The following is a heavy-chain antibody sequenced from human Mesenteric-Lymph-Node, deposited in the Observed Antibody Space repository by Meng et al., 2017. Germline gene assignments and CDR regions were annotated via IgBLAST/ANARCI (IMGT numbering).Heavy chain of an antibody. CDR2: IYYSGST. D-gene: IGHD4-17*01. CDR1: GGSISSGGFY. J-gene: IGHJ5*02. CDR3: ARTNYGDYNWFDP. Sequence: QGRLQESGPGLVTPSQTLSLTCTVSGGSISSGGFYWSWIRQHPGKGLEWIGYIYYSGSTYYNPSLRSRVAISIDTSKNQFSLKLTSVTAADTAVYFCARTNYGDYNWFDPWGQGTLVTVSS. V-gene: IGHV4-31*03.